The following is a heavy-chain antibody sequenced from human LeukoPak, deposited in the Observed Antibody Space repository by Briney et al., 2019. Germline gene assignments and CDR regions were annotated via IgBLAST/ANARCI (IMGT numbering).Heavy chain of an antibody. V-gene: IGHV4-59*08. CDR3: ARGIFGVVTRGPDY. J-gene: IGHJ4*02. Sequence: SETLSLTCTVSGGSISSYYCSWIRQPPGKGLEWIGYIYYSGSTNYNPSLKSRVTISVDTSNNQFSLKLSSVTAADTAVYFCARGIFGVVTRGPDYWGQGSLVTVSS. D-gene: IGHD3-3*02. CDR1: GGSISSYY. CDR2: IYYSGST.